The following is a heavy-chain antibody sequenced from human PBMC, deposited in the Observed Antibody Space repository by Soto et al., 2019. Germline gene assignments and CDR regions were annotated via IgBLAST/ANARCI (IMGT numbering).Heavy chain of an antibody. Sequence: ASVKVSCKASGYTFTSYGISWVRQAPGQGLEWMGWINAGNGNTKYSQKFQGRVTITRDTSASTAYMELSSLRSEDTAVYYCARAGGGQQPQGGMDVWGQGTTVTVSS. CDR3: ARAGGGQQPQGGMDV. J-gene: IGHJ6*02. CDR1: GYTFTSYG. V-gene: IGHV1-3*01. D-gene: IGHD6-13*01. CDR2: INAGNGNT.